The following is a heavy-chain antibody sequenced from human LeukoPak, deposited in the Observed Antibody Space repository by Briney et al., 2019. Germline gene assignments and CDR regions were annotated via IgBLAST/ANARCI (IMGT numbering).Heavy chain of an antibody. Sequence: PSETLSFTCTVSGGSISSYYWCWLRQPPGKGLEWIGYIYYSGSPKCNPSLNSRVSISVDTSKNQFPLTLRSVTAADTPVYSCARLAAANWGDAFDIWGQGTMVTVSS. D-gene: IGHD7-27*01. J-gene: IGHJ3*02. CDR2: IYYSGSP. V-gene: IGHV4-59*01. CDR1: GGSISSYY. CDR3: ARLAAANWGDAFDI.